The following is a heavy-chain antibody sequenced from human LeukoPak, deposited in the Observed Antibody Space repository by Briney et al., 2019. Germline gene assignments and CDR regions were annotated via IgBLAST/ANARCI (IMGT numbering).Heavy chain of an antibody. CDR2: ISAYNGNT. J-gene: IGHJ4*02. CDR1: GYTFTSYG. Sequence: GASVKVSCKASGYTFTSYGISWVRQAPGQGLEWMGWISAYNGNTNYAQKLQGRVTMTTDTSTSTAYVELRSLRSDDTAVYYCARDHYDILTGYSHRDYWGQGTLVTVSS. D-gene: IGHD3-9*01. CDR3: ARDHYDILTGYSHRDY. V-gene: IGHV1-18*01.